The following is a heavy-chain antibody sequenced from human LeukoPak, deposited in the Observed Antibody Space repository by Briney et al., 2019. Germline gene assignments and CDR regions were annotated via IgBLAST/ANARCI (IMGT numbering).Heavy chain of an antibody. D-gene: IGHD6-13*01. Sequence: GGSLRLSCAASGFTFSSYDMHWVRQATGKGLEWVSAIGTAGDTYYPGSVKGRFTISRENAKNSLYPQMNSLRAGDTAVYYCARGGSSWYLGYWGQGTLVTVSS. CDR3: ARGGSSWYLGY. V-gene: IGHV3-13*04. CDR1: GFTFSSYD. CDR2: IGTAGDT. J-gene: IGHJ4*02.